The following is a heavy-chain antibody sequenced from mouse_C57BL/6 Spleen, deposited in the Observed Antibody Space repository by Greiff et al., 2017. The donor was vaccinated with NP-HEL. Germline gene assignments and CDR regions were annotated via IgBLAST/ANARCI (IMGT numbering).Heavy chain of an antibody. CDR3: ARKLDYYAMDY. V-gene: IGHV5-15*01. J-gene: IGHJ4*01. D-gene: IGHD1-3*01. Sequence: EVKLVESGGGLVQPGGSLKLSCAASGFTFSDYGMAWVRQAPRKGPEWVAFISNLAYSIYYADTVTGRFTISRENAKNTLYLEMSSLRSEDTAMYYCARKLDYYAMDYWGQGTSVTVSS. CDR1: GFTFSDYG. CDR2: ISNLAYSI.